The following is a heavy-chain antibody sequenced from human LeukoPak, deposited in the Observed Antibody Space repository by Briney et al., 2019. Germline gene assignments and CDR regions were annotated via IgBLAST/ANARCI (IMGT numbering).Heavy chain of an antibody. J-gene: IGHJ4*02. D-gene: IGHD5-18*01. CDR3: ASFLVGELRLFYYCDY. Sequence: SETLSLTCTVSGGSISSSSYYWGWIRQPPGKGLEWVGSIYYSGSTYSNPSLKSRVTISVDTSKNQFSLKLSSVTAADTAVYYCASFLVGELRLFYYCDYWGQETLVSVSS. CDR2: IYYSGST. V-gene: IGHV4-39*07. CDR1: GGSISSSSYY.